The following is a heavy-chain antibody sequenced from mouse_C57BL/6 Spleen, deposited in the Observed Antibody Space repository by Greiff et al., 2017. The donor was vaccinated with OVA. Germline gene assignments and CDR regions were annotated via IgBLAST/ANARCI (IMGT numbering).Heavy chain of an antibody. V-gene: IGHV5-17*01. CDR3: ARPNWDSTYFDY. J-gene: IGHJ2*01. D-gene: IGHD4-1*01. Sequence: DVQLVESGGGLVKPGGSLKLSCAASGFTFSDYGMHWVRQAPEKGLEWVAYISSGSSTTYYADTVKGRFTISRDNAKNTLFLQMTSLRSEDTAMYYCARPNWDSTYFDYWGQGTTLTVSS. CDR2: ISSGSSTT. CDR1: GFTFSDYG.